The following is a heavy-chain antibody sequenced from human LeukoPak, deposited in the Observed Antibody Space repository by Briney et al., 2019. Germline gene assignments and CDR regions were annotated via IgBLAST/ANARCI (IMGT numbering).Heavy chain of an antibody. CDR2: IIPIFGTA. Sequence: SVKVSCKASGGTFSSYAISWVRQAPGQGLEWMGRIIPIFGTANYAQKFQGRVTITTDESTSTAYMELSSLRSEDTAVYYCARDRVYDYSNPRGFDHWGQGTLVTVSS. CDR3: ARDRVYDYSNPRGFDH. D-gene: IGHD4-11*01. CDR1: GGTFSSYA. J-gene: IGHJ4*02. V-gene: IGHV1-69*05.